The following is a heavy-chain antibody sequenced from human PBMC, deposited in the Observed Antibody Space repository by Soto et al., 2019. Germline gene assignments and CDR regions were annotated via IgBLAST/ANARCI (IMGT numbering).Heavy chain of an antibody. J-gene: IGHJ1*01. Sequence: EVQLVESGGGLVQPGGSLRLSCAASGFRLTSSWMSWVRQAPGKGLEWVAHINQNGGQKYYVDSAKGRFTISRDNAKTSLYLQMNSLRVEDTAVFYCVTWADAADEDYFHHWGQGTLVTVSS. V-gene: IGHV3-7*01. D-gene: IGHD3-16*01. CDR2: INQNGGQK. CDR3: VTWADAADEDYFHH. CDR1: GFRLTSSW.